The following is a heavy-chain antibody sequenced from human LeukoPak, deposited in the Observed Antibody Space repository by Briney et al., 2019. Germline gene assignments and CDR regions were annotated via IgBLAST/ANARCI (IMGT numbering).Heavy chain of an antibody. V-gene: IGHV3-23*01. CDR3: AKVRTEYGDSENDY. CDR2: ISGSGGST. CDR1: GFTFSSYG. D-gene: IGHD4-17*01. J-gene: IGHJ4*02. Sequence: PGGSLRLSCAASGFTFSSYGMSWVRQAPGKGLEWVSAISGSGGSTYYADSVKGRFTISRDNSKNTLYLQMNSLRAEDTAVYYCAKVRTEYGDSENDYWGQGTLVTVSS.